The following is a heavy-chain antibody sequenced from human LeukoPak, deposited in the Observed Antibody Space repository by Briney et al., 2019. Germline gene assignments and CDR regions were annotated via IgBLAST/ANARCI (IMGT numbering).Heavy chain of an antibody. V-gene: IGHV4-4*07. CDR3: ARGSTMVRGVTHSYYYYYYMDV. D-gene: IGHD3-10*01. CDR1: GGSISSYY. Sequence: SETLSLTCTVSGGSISSYYWSWIRQPAGKGLEWIGRIYTSGSTNYNPSLKSRVTMSVDTSKNQFSLKLSSVTAADTAVYYCARGSTMVRGVTHSYYYYYYMDVWGKGTTVTISS. J-gene: IGHJ6*03. CDR2: IYTSGST.